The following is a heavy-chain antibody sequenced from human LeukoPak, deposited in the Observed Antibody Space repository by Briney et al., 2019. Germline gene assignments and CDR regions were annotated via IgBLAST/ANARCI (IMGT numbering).Heavy chain of an antibody. Sequence: PSETLSLTCTVSGGSISSDYWSWIRQTPGRGLEWIGYTYYTGSTTYNPSLRSRLTISLDTSKNQVSLKLSSVTAADTAVYYCARHIAVGEDVWGQGTTVTVYS. D-gene: IGHD6-19*01. CDR3: ARHIAVGEDV. J-gene: IGHJ6*02. CDR2: TYYTGST. V-gene: IGHV4-59*01. CDR1: GGSISSDY.